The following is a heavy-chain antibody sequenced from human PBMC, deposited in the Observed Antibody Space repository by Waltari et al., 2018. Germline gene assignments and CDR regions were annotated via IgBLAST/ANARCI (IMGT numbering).Heavy chain of an antibody. CDR1: GFTFNSYI. V-gene: IGHV3-48*01. J-gene: IGHJ1*01. D-gene: IGHD4-4*01. CDR3: ARDSNKKYFQH. CDR2: ISSSSSTI. Sequence: EVQLVESGGGLVQPGGSLSPSCAASGFTFNSYIMNWVRQAPGKGLEWVSYISSSSSTIYYADSVKGRFTISRDNAKNSLYLQMNSLRAEDTAVYYCARDSNKKYFQHWGQGTLVTVSS.